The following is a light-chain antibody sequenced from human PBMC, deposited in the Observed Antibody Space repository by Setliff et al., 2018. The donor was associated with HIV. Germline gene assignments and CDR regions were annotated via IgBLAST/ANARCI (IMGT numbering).Light chain of an antibody. V-gene: IGLV2-23*02. CDR1: SSDIGSYDL. J-gene: IGLJ1*01. CDR3: CSHAGSGTYI. Sequence: QSVLTQPASVSGSPGQSITIPCTGTSSDIGSYDLVSWFQQHPGKAPKAIIYEVTKRPSGVSNRFSGSKSGNTASLTISGLQAEDEADYFCCSHAGSGTYIVATGTKVTVL. CDR2: EVT.